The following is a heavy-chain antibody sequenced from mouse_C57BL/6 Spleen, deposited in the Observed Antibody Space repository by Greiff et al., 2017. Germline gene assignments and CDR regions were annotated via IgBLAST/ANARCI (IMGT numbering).Heavy chain of an antibody. Sequence: EVMLVESGGGLVKPGGSLKLSCAASGFTFSSSAMSWVRQTPEKRLEWVATISDGGSYTYYPDNVQGRFTISRDNAKNNLYLQMSHLKSEDTAMYYCARDKGYDYPWFAYWGQGTLVTVSA. J-gene: IGHJ3*01. CDR1: GFTFSSSA. D-gene: IGHD2-4*01. CDR2: ISDGGSYT. V-gene: IGHV5-4*01. CDR3: ARDKGYDYPWFAY.